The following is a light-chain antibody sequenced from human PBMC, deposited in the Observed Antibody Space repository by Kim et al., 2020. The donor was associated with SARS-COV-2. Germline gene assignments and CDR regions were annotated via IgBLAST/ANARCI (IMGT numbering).Light chain of an antibody. CDR1: RSVGSN. CDR2: VAS. J-gene: IGKJ1*01. Sequence: SPGKRATCPGGPSRSVGSNLAWFQQNPGQSPRLLFSVASTCATGIPPSFSGSGSGTNFTLPIASLQSKVFAVYYCQRNNNWPRPFGQGTKLIFK. V-gene: IGKV3-15*01. CDR3: QRNNNWPRP.